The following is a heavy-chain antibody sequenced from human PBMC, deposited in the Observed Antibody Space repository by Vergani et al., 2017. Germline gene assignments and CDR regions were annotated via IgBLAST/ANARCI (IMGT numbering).Heavy chain of an antibody. D-gene: IGHD6-19*01. V-gene: IGHV1-69*04. CDR1: GGTFSSYA. CDR3: ARDLKAVAGTGDGDY. CDR2: IIPILGIA. J-gene: IGHJ4*02. Sequence: QVQLVQSGAEVKKPGSSVKVSCKASGGTFSSYAISWVRQAPGQGLEWMGRIIPILGIANYAQKFQGRVTITADKSTSTAYMELSSLRSEDTAVYYCARDLKAVAGTGDGDYWGQGTLVTVSS.